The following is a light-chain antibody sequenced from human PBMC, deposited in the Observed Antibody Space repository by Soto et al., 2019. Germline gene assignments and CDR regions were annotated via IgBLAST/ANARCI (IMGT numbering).Light chain of an antibody. V-gene: IGKV1-5*03. J-gene: IGKJ1*01. CDR2: KAS. CDR3: QQYNDYSWT. CDR1: QSISAW. Sequence: DIQMTQSPSTLSASVRDRVSINCRASQSISAWLAWYQQKPGKAPRLLIYKASTLEIGVPSRFSGSGSGTELTLTISSLQPDDVATYYCQQYNDYSWTFGQGTKVDIK.